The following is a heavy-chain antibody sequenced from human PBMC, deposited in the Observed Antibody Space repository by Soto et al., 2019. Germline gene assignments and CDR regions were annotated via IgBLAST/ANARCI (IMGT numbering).Heavy chain of an antibody. V-gene: IGHV4-59*01. CDR2: IYSTGTT. CDR3: ARVSNDFAGNGAFDY. J-gene: IGHJ4*02. Sequence: KPSETLSLTCTVSGGSISNFYWIWIRQAPDKGLEWIGYIYSTGTTKYNPSLNSRVTIAIDRSKNQLSLKLSSVTAADTAVYYCARVSNDFAGNGAFDYWGQGTLVTVSS. D-gene: IGHD6-13*01. CDR1: GGSISNFY.